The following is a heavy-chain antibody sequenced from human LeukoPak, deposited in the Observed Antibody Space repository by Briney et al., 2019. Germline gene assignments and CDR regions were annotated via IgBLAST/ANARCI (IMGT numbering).Heavy chain of an antibody. CDR3: ARHDGATYYYYMDV. CDR1: AYSISSGYY. D-gene: IGHD3-10*01. Sequence: PSETLSLTFTVSAYSISSGYYWGWIRQPPGKGLECIGSIYHSGSTYYNPSLKTRVTISVDTSKNQFSLKLSSVTAADTAVYYCARHDGATYYYYMDVWGKGTTVTISS. V-gene: IGHV4-38-2*02. CDR2: IYHSGST. J-gene: IGHJ6*03.